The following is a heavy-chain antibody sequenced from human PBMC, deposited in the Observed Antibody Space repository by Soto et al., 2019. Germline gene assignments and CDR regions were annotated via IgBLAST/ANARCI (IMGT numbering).Heavy chain of an antibody. CDR2: ISYDGSNK. CDR3: AKGNQGEFNPWWETTEFDY. CDR1: GFTFSSYG. D-gene: IGHD1-26*01. Sequence: QVQLVESGGGVVQPGRSLRLSCAASGFTFSSYGMHWVRQAPGKGLEWVAVISYDGSNKYYADSVKGRFTISRDNSKNTLYLQMNSLRAEDTAVYYCAKGNQGEFNPWWETTEFDYWGQGTLVTVSS. J-gene: IGHJ4*02. V-gene: IGHV3-30*18.